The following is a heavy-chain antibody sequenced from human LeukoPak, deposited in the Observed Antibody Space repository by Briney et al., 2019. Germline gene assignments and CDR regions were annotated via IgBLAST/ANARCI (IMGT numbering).Heavy chain of an antibody. V-gene: IGHV4-59*01. CDR1: GGSISSYY. CDR3: ARDGSSSWYGWFDP. D-gene: IGHD6-13*01. J-gene: IGHJ5*02. CDR2: IYYTGST. Sequence: SETLSSTCTVSGGSISSYYWSWIRQPPGKGLEWIGYIYYTGSTNYNPSLKSRVTISVDTSKNQFSLKLSSVTAADTAVYYCARDGSSSWYGWFDPWGQGTLVTVSS.